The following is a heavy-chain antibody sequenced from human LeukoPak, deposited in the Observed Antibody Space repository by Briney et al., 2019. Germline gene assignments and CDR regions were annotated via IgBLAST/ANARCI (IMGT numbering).Heavy chain of an antibody. D-gene: IGHD1-14*01. CDR1: GFTFSNYN. CDR3: ARAHPDPFDY. CDR2: IYYSGST. V-gene: IGHV4-59*01. Sequence: GSLRLSCAASGFTFSNYNMNWVRQAPGKGLEWIGYIYYSGSTNYNPSLKSRVTISVDPSKNQFSLKLSSVTAADTAVYYCARAHPDPFDYWGQGTLVTVSS. J-gene: IGHJ4*02.